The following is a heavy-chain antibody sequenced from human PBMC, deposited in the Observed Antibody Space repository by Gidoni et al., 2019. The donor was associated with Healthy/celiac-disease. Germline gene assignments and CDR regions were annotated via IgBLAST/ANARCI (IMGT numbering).Heavy chain of an antibody. CDR3: ARDSTGAFDI. Sequence: QVQLQASGPGLVKPSETLSPTCTAPGGSISSYYWSWIRQPPGKGLEWIGYIYYSGSTNYNPSLKSRVTISVDTSKNQFSLKLSSVTAADTAVYYCARDSTGAFDIWGQGTMVTVSS. D-gene: IGHD2-2*01. J-gene: IGHJ3*02. CDR1: GGSISSYY. CDR2: IYYSGST. V-gene: IGHV4-59*01.